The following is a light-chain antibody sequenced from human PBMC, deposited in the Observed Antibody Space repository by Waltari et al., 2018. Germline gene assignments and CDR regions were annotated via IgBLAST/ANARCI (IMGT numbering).Light chain of an antibody. Sequence: QSALTQPASVSGSPGQSITISCTGTSSAVGGYYYVSWHQQHPGKAPKLMIYEVSNRPSGVSNRFSGSKSGNTASLTISGLQAEDEADYYCSSYTSSSTLEVVFGGGTKLTVL. CDR1: SSAVGGYYY. V-gene: IGLV2-14*01. J-gene: IGLJ2*01. CDR2: EVS. CDR3: SSYTSSSTLEVV.